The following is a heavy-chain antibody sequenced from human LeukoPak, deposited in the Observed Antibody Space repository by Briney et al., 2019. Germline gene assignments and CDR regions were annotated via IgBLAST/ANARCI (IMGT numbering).Heavy chain of an antibody. CDR1: GYIFTSYY. Sequence: ASVKVSCKASGYIFTSYYIHWVRRAPGQGLEWMGIIDPRGGSTTYAQKVQGSVTMTRDASTNTVYMELRSLRSDDTALYYCARGGPVGNYDSSGYYLHWGQGTLVTVSS. V-gene: IGHV1-46*01. CDR3: ARGGPVGNYDSSGYYLH. D-gene: IGHD3-22*01. J-gene: IGHJ4*02. CDR2: IDPRGGST.